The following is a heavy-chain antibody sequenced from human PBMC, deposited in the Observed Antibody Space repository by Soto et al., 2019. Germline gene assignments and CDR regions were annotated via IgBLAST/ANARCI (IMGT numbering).Heavy chain of an antibody. J-gene: IGHJ2*01. CDR2: TYHSGNT. Sequence: QVQLQESGPGLVKPSETLSLSCTVSGVSTRSYYWSWIRQPPGKGLEWIGYTYHSGNTKYNASLKSRVTISVDTAQNQGSPRLNSVTAADTAVYYCARDQSGTQYFDPWGRGTLVTVSS. CDR1: GVSTRSYY. D-gene: IGHD1-7*01. V-gene: IGHV4-59*01. CDR3: ARDQSGTQYFDP.